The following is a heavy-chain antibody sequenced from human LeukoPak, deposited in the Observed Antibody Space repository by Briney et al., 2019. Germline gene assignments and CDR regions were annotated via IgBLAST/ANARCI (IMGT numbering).Heavy chain of an antibody. J-gene: IGHJ6*03. Sequence: SETLSLTCTVSGGSISSSSYYWGWIRQPPGKGLEWIGSIYYSGSTYYNPSLKSRVTISVDTSKNQFSLKLSSVTAADTAVYYCARLGYCSGGSCYWYYYYYYMDVWGKGTTVTISS. D-gene: IGHD2-15*01. V-gene: IGHV4-39*01. CDR3: ARLGYCSGGSCYWYYYYYYMDV. CDR2: IYYSGST. CDR1: GGSISSSSYY.